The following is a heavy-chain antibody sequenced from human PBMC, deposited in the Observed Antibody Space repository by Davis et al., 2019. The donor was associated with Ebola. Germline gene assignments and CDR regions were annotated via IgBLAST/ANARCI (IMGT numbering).Heavy chain of an antibody. Sequence: GGSLRLSCAASGFTFSSYGMHWVRQAPGKGPEWVAIIKQDGGEKYYVDSVKGRFTISRDNAKNSLFLQMNSLRAEDTALYYCASGDGRGNSYDMDVWGQGTLVTVSS. D-gene: IGHD3-9*01. CDR3: ASGDGRGNSYDMDV. V-gene: IGHV3-7*03. J-gene: IGHJ4*02. CDR2: IKQDGGEK. CDR1: GFTFSSYG.